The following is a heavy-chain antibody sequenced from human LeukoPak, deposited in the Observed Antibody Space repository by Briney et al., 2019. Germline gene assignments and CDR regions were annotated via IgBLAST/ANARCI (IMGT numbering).Heavy chain of an antibody. Sequence: GGSLRLSCAASGFTVSSNYMSWVRQAPGKGLEWVANIKQDGSEKYYVDSVKGRFTISRDNAKNSLYLQMNSLRAEDTAVYYCAREKLATIISYFDYWGQGTLVTVSS. D-gene: IGHD5-24*01. J-gene: IGHJ4*02. V-gene: IGHV3-7*01. CDR2: IKQDGSEK. CDR1: GFTVSSNY. CDR3: AREKLATIISYFDY.